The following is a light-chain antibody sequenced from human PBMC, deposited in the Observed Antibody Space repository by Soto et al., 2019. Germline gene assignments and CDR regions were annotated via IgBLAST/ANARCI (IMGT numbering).Light chain of an antibody. CDR1: SRHNTNA. Sequence: QLVLTQSPSASASLGASVKLTCTLSSRHNTNAIAWHQQQPKKGPRFLMKVNSDGSHFKGDGIPDRFSGSSSGAERYLTISSLQSEDEADYYCQAWATGIHIFGGGTKLTVL. CDR3: QAWATGIHI. V-gene: IGLV4-69*01. CDR2: VNSDGSH. J-gene: IGLJ2*01.